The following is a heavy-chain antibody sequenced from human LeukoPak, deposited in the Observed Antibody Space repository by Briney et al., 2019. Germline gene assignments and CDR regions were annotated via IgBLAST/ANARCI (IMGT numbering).Heavy chain of an antibody. CDR2: IIPIFGTA. J-gene: IGHJ5*02. CDR3: ARECSGGSCYSVDWFDP. CDR1: GGTFSSYA. D-gene: IGHD2-15*01. V-gene: IGHV1-69*06. Sequence: SVKVSCKASGGTFSSYAISWVRQAPGQGLEWMGGIIPIFGTANYAQKFQGRVTITADKSTSTAYMELSSLRSEDTAVYYCARECSGGSCYSVDWFDPWGRGTLVTVAS.